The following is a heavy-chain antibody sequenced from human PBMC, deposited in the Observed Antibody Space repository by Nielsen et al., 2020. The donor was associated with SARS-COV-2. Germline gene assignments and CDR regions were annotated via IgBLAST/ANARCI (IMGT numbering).Heavy chain of an antibody. V-gene: IGHV3-30*04. Sequence: GGSLRFSCAASGFTFRNYAMHWVRQAPGKGLEWMTFISYDGSNKMYADSVKGRFTISRDMSKNTLYLQMNSLRAEDTAVYYCAREGYSGSGSYGMDVWGQGTTVTVSS. D-gene: IGHD3-10*01. CDR1: GFTFRNYA. CDR2: ISYDGSNK. J-gene: IGHJ6*02. CDR3: AREGYSGSGSYGMDV.